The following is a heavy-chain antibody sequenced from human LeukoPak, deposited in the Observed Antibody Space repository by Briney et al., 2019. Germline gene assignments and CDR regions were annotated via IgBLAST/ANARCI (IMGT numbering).Heavy chain of an antibody. D-gene: IGHD1-1*01. Sequence: SETLSLTCAVYGGSFSGYYWNWIRQPPGKGLEWIGEINHRGSTSYDPSLKSRVTISVDTSKNQFSLNLISVTAADTAVYYCARGPTSTNWLDPWGQGILVTVSS. CDR1: GGSFSGYY. CDR2: INHRGST. V-gene: IGHV4-34*01. J-gene: IGHJ5*02. CDR3: ARGPTSTNWLDP.